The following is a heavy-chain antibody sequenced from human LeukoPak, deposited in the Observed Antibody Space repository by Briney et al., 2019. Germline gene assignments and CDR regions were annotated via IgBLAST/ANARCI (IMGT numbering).Heavy chain of an antibody. Sequence: GGSLRLSCVPSRFTFSSYSITWSPRAPGTGLDGFSSISFGGVHLFSTDSLKGGLTIFRAVSRNSLYLELNALRPKDRPVNFVARIVLTPPYGMDVWGRGTTVTVPS. CDR3: ARIVLTPPYGMDV. CDR1: RFTFSSYS. D-gene: IGHD2/OR15-2a*01. CDR2: ISFGGVHL. J-gene: IGHJ6*02. V-gene: IGHV3-21*01.